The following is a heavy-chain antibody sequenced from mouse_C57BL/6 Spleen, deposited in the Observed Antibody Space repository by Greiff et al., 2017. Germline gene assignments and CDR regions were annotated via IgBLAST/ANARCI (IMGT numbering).Heavy chain of an antibody. V-gene: IGHV5-4*01. CDR1: GFTFSSYA. Sequence: EVHLVESGGGLVKPGGSLKLSCAASGFTFSSYAMSWVRQTPEKRLEWVATISDGGSYTYYPDNVKGRFTISRDNAKNNLYLQMSHLKSEDTAMYYCARDGYGSSYWFAYWGQGTLVTVSA. J-gene: IGHJ3*01. CDR3: ARDGYGSSYWFAY. CDR2: ISDGGSYT. D-gene: IGHD1-1*01.